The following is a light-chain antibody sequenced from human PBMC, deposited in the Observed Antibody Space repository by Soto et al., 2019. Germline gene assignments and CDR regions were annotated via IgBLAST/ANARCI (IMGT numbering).Light chain of an antibody. CDR3: QQYDNLPVT. CDR1: QDIINY. CDR2: DAF. V-gene: IGKV1-33*01. Sequence: DIQMTQSPSSLSASVGDRVTITCQASQDIINYLNWFHQKPGEAPKLLIFDAFKLETGVPSRFCGSGSGTDFTLTISSLQPEDIATCYCQQYDNLPVTFGGGTKVEIK. J-gene: IGKJ4*01.